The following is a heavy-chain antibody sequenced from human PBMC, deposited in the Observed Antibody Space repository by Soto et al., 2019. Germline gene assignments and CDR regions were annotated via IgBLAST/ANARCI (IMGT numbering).Heavy chain of an antibody. D-gene: IGHD2-2*01. Sequence: SETLSLTCTVSGGSISSRSYHWGWIRQPPGKGLEWIGRIYNSGSTYYNASLKSRLSISIDTSKNQFSLRLSSVTAADTAVYYCARHPVYATGWQIDYWGQGALVNVSS. J-gene: IGHJ4*02. CDR3: ARHPVYATGWQIDY. V-gene: IGHV4-39*01. CDR2: IYNSGST. CDR1: GGSISSRSYH.